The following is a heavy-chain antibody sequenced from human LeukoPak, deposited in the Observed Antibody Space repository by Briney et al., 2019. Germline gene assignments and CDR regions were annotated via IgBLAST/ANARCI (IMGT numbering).Heavy chain of an antibody. CDR1: GGTFSSYP. D-gene: IGHD3-3*01. V-gene: IGHV1-69*13. CDR2: TIPLFGTA. CDR3: ASGVGLRFLEGLYYMDV. Sequence: RASVKVSCKASGGTFSSYPSNWVRQAPGQGLEWMGGTIPLFGTADYAQKFQGRVTITADESTSTAYMELSSLRSEDTAVYYCASGVGLRFLEGLYYMDVWGKGTTVTVSS. J-gene: IGHJ6*03.